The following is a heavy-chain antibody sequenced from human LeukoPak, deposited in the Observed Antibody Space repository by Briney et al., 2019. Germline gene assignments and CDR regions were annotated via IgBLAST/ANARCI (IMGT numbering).Heavy chain of an antibody. V-gene: IGHV3-30*03. CDR2: ISHDGSNK. CDR1: GFPFSDYG. CDR3: ARDLSAAAHTIFGVGDLDY. J-gene: IGHJ4*02. Sequence: SGGSLRLSCAASGFPFSDYGMYWVRQAPGKGLEWLAVISHDGSNKYYADSVKGRFTISRDNSKNTLYLQMNSLRAEDTAVYYCARDLSAAAHTIFGVGDLDYWGQGTLVTVSS. D-gene: IGHD3-3*01.